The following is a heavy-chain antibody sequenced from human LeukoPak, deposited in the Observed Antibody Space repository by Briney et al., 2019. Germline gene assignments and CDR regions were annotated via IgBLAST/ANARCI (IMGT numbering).Heavy chain of an antibody. Sequence: GRSLRLSCAASGFTFNNYAMHWVRQAPGKGLEWVSGISWNSGTIGYADSVKGRFTISRDNAKKSLYLQLNSLTPEDTAVYYCARDLRAGGTWSYGVYFDLWGRGTLVTVSS. CDR1: GFTFNNYA. J-gene: IGHJ2*01. CDR3: ARDLRAGGTWSYGVYFDL. CDR2: ISWNSGTI. V-gene: IGHV3-9*01. D-gene: IGHD4-17*01.